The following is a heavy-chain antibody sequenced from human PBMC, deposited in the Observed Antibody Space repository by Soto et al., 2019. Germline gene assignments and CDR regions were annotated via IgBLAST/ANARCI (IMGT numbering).Heavy chain of an antibody. CDR1: GGSISSGGYY. V-gene: IGHV4-31*03. D-gene: IGHD4-17*01. Sequence: QVQLQESGPGLVKPSQTLSLTCTVSGGSISSGGYYWSWIRQHPGKGLEWIGYIYYSGSTYYNPSLKSRFTISVDTSKNQFSLKLSSVTAAATAVYYCAGSTVVSAEYFQHWGQGTLVTVSS. CDR2: IYYSGST. CDR3: AGSTVVSAEYFQH. J-gene: IGHJ1*01.